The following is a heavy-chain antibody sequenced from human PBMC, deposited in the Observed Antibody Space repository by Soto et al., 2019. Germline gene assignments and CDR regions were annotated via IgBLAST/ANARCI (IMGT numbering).Heavy chain of an antibody. CDR2: IYWDDDK. CDR3: AHRLGYCSGGSCYSYWFDP. D-gene: IGHD2-15*01. V-gene: IGHV2-5*02. Sequence: QITLKESGPTLVKPTQTLTLTCTFSGFSLSTSGVGVGWIRQHPGKALEWLALIYWDDDKRYSPSLKSRLTITKDTSKNQVVLTMTNMDPVDTATYYCAHRLGYCSGGSCYSYWFDPWGQGTLVTVSS. J-gene: IGHJ5*02. CDR1: GFSLSTSGVG.